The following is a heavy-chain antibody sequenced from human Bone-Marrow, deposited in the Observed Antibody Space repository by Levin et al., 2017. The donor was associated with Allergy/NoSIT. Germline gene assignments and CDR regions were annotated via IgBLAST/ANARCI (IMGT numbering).Heavy chain of an antibody. Sequence: SQTLSLPCAVSGGSIRSGGYSWSWIRQPPGKGLEWIGYIYHSGSTYYNPSLKSRVTISVDRSKNQFSLKLSSVTAADTAVYYCARGIPYVTWGQGTLVTVSS. CDR2: IYHSGST. D-gene: IGHD2-21*02. CDR1: GGSIRSGGYS. J-gene: IGHJ4*02. CDR3: ARGIPYVT. V-gene: IGHV4-30-2*01.